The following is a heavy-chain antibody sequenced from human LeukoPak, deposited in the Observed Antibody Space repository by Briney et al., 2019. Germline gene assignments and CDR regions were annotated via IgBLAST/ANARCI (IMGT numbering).Heavy chain of an antibody. J-gene: IGHJ4*02. D-gene: IGHD5-18*01. V-gene: IGHV3-7*01. CDR1: GFTFSSYW. Sequence: QSGGSLRLPCAASGFTFSSYWMSWVRQAPGKGLEWVASIKQDGSAIYYVDSVRGRFTISRDNAKNSLSLQTNSLRAEDTAVYYCARDPSSGFRFGYGDYWGQGTLVTVSS. CDR3: ARDPSSGFRFGYGDY. CDR2: IKQDGSAI.